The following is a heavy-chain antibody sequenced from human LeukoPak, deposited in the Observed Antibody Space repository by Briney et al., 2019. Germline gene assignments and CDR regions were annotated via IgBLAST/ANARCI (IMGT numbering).Heavy chain of an antibody. J-gene: IGHJ4*02. Sequence: GGSLRLSCAASGFTFSGSAIHWVRQASGKGLEWVGRIRSKPNSYATAYAASVKGRFTISRDDSKNTAYLQMNSLRTEDTAIYYCTKSPDFDYWGQGTLVTVSS. V-gene: IGHV3-73*01. CDR3: TKSPDFDY. CDR1: GFTFSGSA. CDR2: IRSKPNSYAT.